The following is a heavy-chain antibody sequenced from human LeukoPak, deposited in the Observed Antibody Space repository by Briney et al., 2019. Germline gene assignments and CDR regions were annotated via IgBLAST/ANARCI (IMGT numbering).Heavy chain of an antibody. D-gene: IGHD5-12*01. CDR1: VFTLSDYW. CDR2: INSGGMRI. J-gene: IGHJ4*02. CDR3: ARAPQIGFSGFAKND. Sequence: GGSLRLSCAASVFTLSDYWMHSVRQAPGKGVLWVSRINSGGMRIIYAASVKGRFTISRDNAKNTVYLQMNSLRADDTAVYFCARAPQIGFSGFAKNDWGEGTLVSASS. V-gene: IGHV3-74*01.